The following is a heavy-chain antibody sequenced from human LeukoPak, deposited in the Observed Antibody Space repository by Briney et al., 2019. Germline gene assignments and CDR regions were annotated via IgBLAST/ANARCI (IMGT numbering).Heavy chain of an antibody. D-gene: IGHD2-8*01. CDR3: ARGNGFLIEY. J-gene: IGHJ4*02. CDR2: INQDGSAK. CDR1: GFSFDDYP. V-gene: IGHV3-7*04. Sequence: GGSLRLSCAASGFSFDDYPMHWVRQAPGKGLEWVANINQDGSAKHYVDSVQGRFTIYGDNAKSSLYLQMNSLRVEDTAVYHCARGNGFLIEYWGQGTLVTVSS.